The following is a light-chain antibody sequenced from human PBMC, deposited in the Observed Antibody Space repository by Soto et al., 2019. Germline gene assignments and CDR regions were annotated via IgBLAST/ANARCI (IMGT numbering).Light chain of an antibody. Sequence: VVMTQSPPSLPVTLGQPASISCRSSQSVVYSDGNAYLNWFQQRPRQSPRRLIYTVSNRDSGVPDRFGGGGSGNDFTLKISRVEAEDVGIYYCMQGTHWPPTFGQGTKVEI. CDR2: TVS. V-gene: IGKV2-30*01. CDR1: QSVVYSDGNAY. CDR3: MQGTHWPPT. J-gene: IGKJ1*01.